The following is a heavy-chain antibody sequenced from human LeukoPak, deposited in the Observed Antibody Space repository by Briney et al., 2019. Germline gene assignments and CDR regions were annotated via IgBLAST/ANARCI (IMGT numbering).Heavy chain of an antibody. CDR3: ARQYSSTYPDY. V-gene: IGHV4-39*01. Sequence: PSETLSLTCTVSGGSISGDTYYWGWIRQPPGKGLEWIGSIYYSGSTYYNPSLKSRVTISVDTSKHQFSLKLSSVTAADTAVYYCARQYSSTYPDYWGQGTLVTVSS. CDR2: IYYSGST. CDR1: GGSISGDTYY. D-gene: IGHD6-13*01. J-gene: IGHJ4*02.